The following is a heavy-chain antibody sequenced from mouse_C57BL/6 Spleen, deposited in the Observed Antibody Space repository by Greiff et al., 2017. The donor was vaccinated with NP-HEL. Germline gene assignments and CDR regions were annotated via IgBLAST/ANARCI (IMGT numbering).Heavy chain of an antibody. J-gene: IGHJ1*03. Sequence: EVQLLQSGPELVKPGASVKISCKASGYTFTDYYMNWVKQSHGKSLEWIGDINPNNGGTSYNEKFKGKATLTVDKSSSTAYMELRSLTSEDSAVYYCARGDGSSFFDVWGTGTTVTVSS. CDR3: ARGDGSSFFDV. V-gene: IGHV1-26*01. CDR1: GYTFTDYY. D-gene: IGHD1-1*01. CDR2: INPNNGGT.